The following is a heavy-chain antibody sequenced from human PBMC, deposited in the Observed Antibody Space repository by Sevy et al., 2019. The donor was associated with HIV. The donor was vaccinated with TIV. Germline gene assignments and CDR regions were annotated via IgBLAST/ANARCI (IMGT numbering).Heavy chain of an antibody. D-gene: IGHD6-25*01. J-gene: IGHJ5*02. V-gene: IGHV4-39*01. CDR1: GGSISTNSYY. CDR2: IHYSGST. Sequence: SETLSLTFTVSGGSISTNSYYWGWIRQPPGKGLAWIATIHYSGSTYYNPSLKSRVTISVDTSKDQFSLKLTSVTAADTSVYYCARVSWYSSGWLWFDNWGQGTLVTVSS. CDR3: ARVSWYSSGWLWFDN.